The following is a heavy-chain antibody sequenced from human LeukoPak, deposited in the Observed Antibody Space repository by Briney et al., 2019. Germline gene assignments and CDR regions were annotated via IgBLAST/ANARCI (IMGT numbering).Heavy chain of an antibody. D-gene: IGHD4-17*01. Sequence: ASVTVSCKASGYTFTRYYIHWLRQAPGQGIEWMGWMNPNSGNTGYAQKFQGRVTMTRNTSISTAYMELSSLRSEDTAVYYCARVHYGDYDYWGQGTLVTVSS. J-gene: IGHJ4*02. CDR1: GYTFTRYY. CDR3: ARVHYGDYDY. V-gene: IGHV1-8*02. CDR2: MNPNSGNT.